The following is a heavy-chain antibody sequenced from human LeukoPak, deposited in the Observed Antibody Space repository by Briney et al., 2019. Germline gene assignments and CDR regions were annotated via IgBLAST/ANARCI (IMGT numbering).Heavy chain of an antibody. V-gene: IGHV4-39*07. CDR3: ASRSKAGTLDY. Sequence: TSQTLSLTCTVSGGSISSGDYYWSWIRQPPGKGLEWIGSIYYSGNTYYNPSLKSRVTISIDTSKNQFSLKLSSVTAADTAVYFCASRSKAGTLDYWGQGTLVPVSS. CDR2: IYYSGNT. CDR1: GGSISSGDYY. J-gene: IGHJ4*02. D-gene: IGHD6-13*01.